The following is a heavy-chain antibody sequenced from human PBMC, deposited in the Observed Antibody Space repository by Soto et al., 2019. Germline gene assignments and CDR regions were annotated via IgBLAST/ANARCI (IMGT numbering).Heavy chain of an antibody. CDR1: GGSISNYY. CDR3: ARHRSWCSGGSCYFHYFDY. Sequence: PSETLSLTCTVSGGSISNYYWSWIRQPPGKGLEWIGYIFYSGSTNYNPSLKSRVTISVDTSKNQFSLKLSSVTAADTAVYYCARHRSWCSGGSCYFHYFDYWGQGALVTVSS. V-gene: IGHV4-59*01. CDR2: IFYSGST. D-gene: IGHD2-15*01. J-gene: IGHJ4*02.